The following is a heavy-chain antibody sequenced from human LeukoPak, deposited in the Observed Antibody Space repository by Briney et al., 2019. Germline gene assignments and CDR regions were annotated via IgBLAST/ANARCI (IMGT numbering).Heavy chain of an antibody. J-gene: IGHJ5*02. CDR3: ARGSNNWNDG. CDR2: MNPNSGNT. Sequence: DIXXXRQAPGQGLEWMGWMNPNSGNTGYAQKFQGRVTMTRNTSISTAYMELSSLRSEDTAVYYCARGSNNWNDGWGQGTLVTVSS. CDR1: D. V-gene: IGHV1-8*01.